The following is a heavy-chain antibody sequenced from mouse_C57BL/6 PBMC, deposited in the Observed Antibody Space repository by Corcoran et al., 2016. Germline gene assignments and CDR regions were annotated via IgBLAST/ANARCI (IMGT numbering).Heavy chain of an antibody. CDR3: ARIYYVKGFAY. Sequence: EVQLQQSGPELVKPGASVKISCKASGYTFTDYYMNWVKQSHGKSLEWIGDINPNNGGTSYNQKFKGKATLTVDKSSSTAYMELRSLTSEDSAVYYCARIYYVKGFAYWGQWTLVTVSA. V-gene: IGHV1-26*01. J-gene: IGHJ3*01. CDR2: INPNNGGT. CDR1: GYTFTDYY. D-gene: IGHD2-1*01.